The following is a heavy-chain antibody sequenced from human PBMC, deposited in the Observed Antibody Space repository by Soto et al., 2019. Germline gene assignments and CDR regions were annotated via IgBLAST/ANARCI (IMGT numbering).Heavy chain of an antibody. J-gene: IGHJ6*03. CDR1: GFTFSSYG. D-gene: IGHD4-4*01. Sequence: GGSLRLSCAASGFTFSSYGMRWVRQAPGKGLEWVAVISYDGSNKYYADSVKGRFTISRDNSKNTLYLQMNSLRAEDTAVYYCAKPTVTYYYYYYMDVWGKGTTVTVSS. CDR2: ISYDGSNK. CDR3: AKPTVTYYYYYYMDV. V-gene: IGHV3-30*18.